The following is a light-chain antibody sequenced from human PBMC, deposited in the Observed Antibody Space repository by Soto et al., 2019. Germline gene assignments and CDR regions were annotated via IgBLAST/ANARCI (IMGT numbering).Light chain of an antibody. V-gene: IGLV2-14*01. J-gene: IGLJ1*01. Sequence: QSALTQPASVSGSPGQSITISCTGTSSDVGVYNYVSWYQQHPGKAPKLMIYDVSNRPSWVSNRFSGSKSGNTASLTISGLQAEDEADYYCSSYTSSSLYVFGTGTKLTVL. CDR1: SSDVGVYNY. CDR3: SSYTSSSLYV. CDR2: DVS.